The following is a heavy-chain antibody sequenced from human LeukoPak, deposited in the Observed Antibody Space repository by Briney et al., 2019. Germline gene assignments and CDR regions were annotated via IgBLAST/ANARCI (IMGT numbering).Heavy chain of an antibody. D-gene: IGHD6-19*01. J-gene: IGHJ4*02. V-gene: IGHV4-61*05. CDR1: GGSISSSSYY. CDR3: ARYGDLRGTGYSSGWYGFDY. CDR2: IYYSGST. Sequence: SETLSLTCTVSGGSISSSSYYWGWIRQPPGKGLEWIGYIYYSGSTNYNPSLKSRVTISVDTSKNQFSLKLSSVTAADTAVYYCARYGDLRGTGYSSGWYGFDYWGQGTLVTVSS.